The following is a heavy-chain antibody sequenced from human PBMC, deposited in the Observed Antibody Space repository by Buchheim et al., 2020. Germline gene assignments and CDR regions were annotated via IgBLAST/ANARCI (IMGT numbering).Heavy chain of an antibody. CDR1: GFTFSSYE. D-gene: IGHD6-6*01. CDR2: ISSSGSTI. CDR3: ARGGLVAARLFYYYGMDV. J-gene: IGHJ6*02. V-gene: IGHV3-48*03. Sequence: EVQLVESGGGLVQPGGSLRLSCAASGFTFSSYEMNWVRQAPGKGLEWVSYISSSGSTIYYADSAKGRFTISRDNAKNSLYLQMNSLRAEDTAVYYCARGGLVAARLFYYYGMDVWGQGTT.